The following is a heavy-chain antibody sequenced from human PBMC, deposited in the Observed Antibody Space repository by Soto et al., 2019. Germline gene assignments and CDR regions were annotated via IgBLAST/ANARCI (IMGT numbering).Heavy chain of an antibody. CDR3: ARSHYTYGLLIDY. D-gene: IGHD2-8*01. Sequence: PSETLSLTCSVSGDSITTNGYYWGWIRQPPGKGLQWIGNVYWTGSTFSHPSLTIRVFISVYTSQNEFSLRLTSVTAADTAVYYCARSHYTYGLLIDYWGPGTLVTVS. V-gene: IGHV4-39*01. CDR1: GDSITTNGYY. J-gene: IGHJ4*02. CDR2: VYWTGST.